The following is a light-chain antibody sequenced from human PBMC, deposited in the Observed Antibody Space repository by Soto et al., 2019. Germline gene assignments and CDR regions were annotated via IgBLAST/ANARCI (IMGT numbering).Light chain of an antibody. Sequence: QSALTQPASVSGSPGQSITISCTGTSSDVGGYNYVSWYQQLPGKAPKLMIYDVRNPPSGASNRFSASKSGNAASLMICGHKAEDEDDYYCTSYTSSSTVVFGGGTTLTVL. CDR3: TSYTSSSTVV. J-gene: IGLJ3*02. V-gene: IGLV2-14*01. CDR1: SSDVGGYNY. CDR2: DVR.